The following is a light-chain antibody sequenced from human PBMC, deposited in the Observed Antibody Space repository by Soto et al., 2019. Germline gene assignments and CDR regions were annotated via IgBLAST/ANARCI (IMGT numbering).Light chain of an antibody. V-gene: IGKV1-39*01. J-gene: IGKJ1*01. CDR1: QSIDSY. CDR2: AAS. CDR3: QQSYSLPWT. Sequence: DIQMTQSPSSLSASVGDRVTITCRTSQSIDSYLNWYQEKPGKAPNLLMYAASSLQSGVPSRFSGSGSGTDFTLTITSLQSEDLATYYCQQSYSLPWTFGQGTKVEVK.